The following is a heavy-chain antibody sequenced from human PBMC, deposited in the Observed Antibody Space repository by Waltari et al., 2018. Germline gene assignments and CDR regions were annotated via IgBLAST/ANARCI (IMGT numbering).Heavy chain of an antibody. V-gene: IGHV4-34*01. CDR1: GGSSSGYY. CDR3: ARGRIYYYYNMDV. CDR2: NNHSRST. J-gene: IGHJ6*03. Sequence: QVQLQQWGAGLLKPSETLSLTCAVYGGSSSGYYCSWIRQPTEKGLEWIGENNHSRSTNYNPSLKSRVTISVDTSKNQFSLKLSSVTAADTAVYYCARGRIYYYYNMDVWGKGTTVTVSS.